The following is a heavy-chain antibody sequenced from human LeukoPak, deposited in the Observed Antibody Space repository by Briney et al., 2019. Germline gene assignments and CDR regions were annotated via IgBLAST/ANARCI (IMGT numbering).Heavy chain of an antibody. CDR1: GFTVSSNY. D-gene: IGHD3-10*01. Sequence: PGGSLRLSCAASGFTVSSNYMSWVRQAPGKGLEWVSVIYSGGSTYYADSVKGRFTISRDNSKNTLYLQMNSLRAEDTAVYYCARDRAAGYYYYMGVWGKGTTVTISS. J-gene: IGHJ6*03. CDR3: ARDRAAGYYYYMGV. CDR2: IYSGGST. V-gene: IGHV3-53*01.